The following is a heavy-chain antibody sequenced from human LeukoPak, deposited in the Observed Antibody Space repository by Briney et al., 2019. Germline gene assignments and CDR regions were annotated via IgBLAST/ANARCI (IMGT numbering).Heavy chain of an antibody. CDR1: GGSFSGYY. J-gene: IGHJ6*02. CDR2: INHSGST. Sequence: PSETLSLTCAVYGGSFSGYYWSWIRQPPGKGLEWIGEINHSGSTNSNPSLKSRVTISVDTSKNQFSLKLRSVTAADTAVYYCARHDSSGYYYYYGMDVWGQGTTVTVSS. V-gene: IGHV4-34*01. CDR3: ARHDSSGYYYYYGMDV. D-gene: IGHD3-22*01.